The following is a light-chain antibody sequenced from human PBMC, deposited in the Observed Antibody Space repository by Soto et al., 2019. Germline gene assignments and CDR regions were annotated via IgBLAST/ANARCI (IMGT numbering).Light chain of an antibody. V-gene: IGKV3-11*01. Sequence: EIVLTQSPATLSLSPGERATLSCRASQSLSSSLAWYQQKPGQAPRLLIYDVSNRATGIPARFSGSGSGTDFTLTISSLEPEDFAVYYCQQRSNWPLTFGGGTKVEIK. CDR1: QSLSSS. CDR3: QQRSNWPLT. J-gene: IGKJ4*01. CDR2: DVS.